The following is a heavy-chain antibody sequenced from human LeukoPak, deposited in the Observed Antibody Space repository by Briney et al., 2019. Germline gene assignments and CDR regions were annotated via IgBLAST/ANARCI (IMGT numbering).Heavy chain of an antibody. V-gene: IGHV3-48*03. CDR2: FSRSGRTI. Sequence: PGGGLILCCSASVFTFISYEMNSVRQARGKGLELVSYFSRSGRTICYADYVKTRFTISRDNAKNSLYLQINRLRAQDTAVHYCARDGVWGPPWFGENDDAFDIWGQGTMVTVSS. D-gene: IGHD3-10*01. J-gene: IGHJ3*02. CDR3: ARDGVWGPPWFGENDDAFDI. CDR1: VFTFISYE.